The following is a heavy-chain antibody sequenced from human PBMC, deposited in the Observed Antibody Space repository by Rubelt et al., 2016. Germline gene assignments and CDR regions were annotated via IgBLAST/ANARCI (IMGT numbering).Heavy chain of an antibody. J-gene: IGHJ4*02. Sequence: RRSGRQAPGKGLEWVANIRQDGSEKYYLDSVKGRFAISRDNAKNSLFLQMNSLRIEDTALYYCATDLNWENYWGQGTLVTVSS. V-gene: IGHV3-7*04. D-gene: IGHD7-27*01. CDR3: ATDLNWENY. CDR2: IRQDGSEK.